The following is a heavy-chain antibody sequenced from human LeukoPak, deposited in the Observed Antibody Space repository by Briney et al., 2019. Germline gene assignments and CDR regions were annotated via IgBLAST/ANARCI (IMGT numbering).Heavy chain of an antibody. J-gene: IGHJ5*02. Sequence: ASVKVSCKASGGTFSSYAISWVRQAPGQGLEWMGRIIPILGIANYAQKFQGRVTITADKSTSTAYMELSSLRSEDTAVYYCARGNELLGGFNWFDPWGQGPLVTVSS. D-gene: IGHD1-7*01. CDR3: ARGNELLGGFNWFDP. V-gene: IGHV1-69*04. CDR1: GGTFSSYA. CDR2: IIPILGIA.